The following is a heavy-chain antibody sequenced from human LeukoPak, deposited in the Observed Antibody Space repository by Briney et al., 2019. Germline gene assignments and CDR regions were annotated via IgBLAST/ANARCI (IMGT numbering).Heavy chain of an antibody. CDR2: IYSGGST. J-gene: IGHJ4*02. CDR3: ASRRWDSSGYYYVDY. CDR1: GFTVSSNY. V-gene: IGHV3-66*02. Sequence: PGGSLRLSCAASGFTVSSNYMSWVRQAPGKGLEWVSVIYSGGSTYYADSVKGRFTISRDNSKNTLYLQMKSLRAEDTAVYYCASRRWDSSGYYYVDYWGQGTLVTVSS. D-gene: IGHD3-22*01.